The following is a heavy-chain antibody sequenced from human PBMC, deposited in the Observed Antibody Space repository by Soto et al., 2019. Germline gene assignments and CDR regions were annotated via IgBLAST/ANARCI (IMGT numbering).Heavy chain of an antibody. CDR2: IYYSGST. J-gene: IGHJ2*01. CDR3: ARNLVGYYYDSSGYYPLGWYFDL. CDR1: GGSISSGGYY. D-gene: IGHD3-22*01. Sequence: SETLSLTCTVSGGSISSGGYYWSWIRQHPGKGLEWIGYIYYSGSTYYNPSLESRVTISVDTSKNQFSLKLSSVTAADTAVYYCARNLVGYYYDSSGYYPLGWYFDLWGRGTLVTVSS. V-gene: IGHV4-31*03.